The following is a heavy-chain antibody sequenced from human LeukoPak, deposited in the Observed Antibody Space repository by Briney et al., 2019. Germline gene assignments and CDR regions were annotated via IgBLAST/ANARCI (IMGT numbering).Heavy chain of an antibody. V-gene: IGHV3-23*01. Sequence: PGGSLRLSCAASGFTFSSYGMSWVRQAPGKGLEWVSAISGSGGSTYYADSVKGRFTISRDNSKNTLYLQMNSLRAEDTAVYYCARSGMIVVVIPFDYWGQGTLVTVSS. D-gene: IGHD3-22*01. CDR2: ISGSGGST. CDR3: ARSGMIVVVIPFDY. J-gene: IGHJ4*02. CDR1: GFTFSSYG.